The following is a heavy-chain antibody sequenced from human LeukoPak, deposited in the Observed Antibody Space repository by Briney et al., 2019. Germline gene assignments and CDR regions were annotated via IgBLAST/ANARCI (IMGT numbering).Heavy chain of an antibody. CDR2: IYPGDSDT. CDR1: GYTFANYW. V-gene: IGHV5-51*01. Sequence: GESLKISCKVSGYTFANYWIGWVRQMPGKGLEWMGIIYPGDSDTRYSPSFQGQVTISVDKSIHTAYLQWSSLKASDTAMYYCARHIGLVAPDGFDIWGQGTMVTVSS. J-gene: IGHJ3*02. CDR3: ARHIGLVAPDGFDI. D-gene: IGHD2-8*02.